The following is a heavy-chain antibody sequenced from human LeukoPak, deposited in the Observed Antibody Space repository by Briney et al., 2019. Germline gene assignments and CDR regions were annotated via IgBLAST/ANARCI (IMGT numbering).Heavy chain of an antibody. CDR1: AGSISSYY. Sequence: SETLSLTCTVSAGSISSYYWSWIRQPPGKGLEWIGYIYFSGSTNYNPSRKSRVTISVDTSKHQFSLKLSSVTSADTDVYYCASAYSSRWYNEHEYFQHWGPGTLVTVSS. J-gene: IGHJ1*01. CDR2: IYFSGST. CDR3: ASAYSSRWYNEHEYFQH. V-gene: IGHV4-59*08. D-gene: IGHD6-13*01.